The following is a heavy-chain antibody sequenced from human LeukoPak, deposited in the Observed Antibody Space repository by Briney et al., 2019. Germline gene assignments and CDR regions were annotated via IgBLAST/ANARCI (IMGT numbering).Heavy chain of an antibody. V-gene: IGHV3-30-3*01. CDR3: ARGEGLGTTNGGYYFAY. CDR1: GFTFSSYA. Sequence: GGSLRLSCAASGFTFSSYAMHWVRQAPGKGLDLEWVTVLSYDANEYYADSVKGRFTISRDNAKNSLYLQMNTLRAEDTAVYYCARGEGLGTTNGGYYFAYWGQGSLVIVSS. J-gene: IGHJ4*02. CDR2: LSYDANE. D-gene: IGHD1-26*01.